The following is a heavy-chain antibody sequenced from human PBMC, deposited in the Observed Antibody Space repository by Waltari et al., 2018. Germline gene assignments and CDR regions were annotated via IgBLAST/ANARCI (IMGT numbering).Heavy chain of an antibody. V-gene: IGHV4-59*10. CDR2: IYTSGST. D-gene: IGHD2-15*01. CDR1: GGSFSGYY. J-gene: IGHJ6*02. Sequence: QVQLQQWGAGLLKPSETLSLTCAVYGGSFSGYYWSWIRQPPGQGLEWIGRIYTSGSTNYNPSLKSRVTMSVDTSKNQFSLKLSSVTAADTAVYYCARGGPVVAATSYYYYGMDVWGQGTTVTVSS. CDR3: ARGGPVVAATSYYYYGMDV.